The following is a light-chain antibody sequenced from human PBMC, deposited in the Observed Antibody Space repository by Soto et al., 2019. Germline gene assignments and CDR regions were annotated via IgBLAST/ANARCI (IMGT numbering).Light chain of an antibody. CDR2: DAS. CDR1: QTIRSW. Sequence: DIQMTQSPSTLSASVGDRVTITGRASQTIRSWLAWYQQKPGKAPKLLIYDASSLESGVPSRFSGSGSGTEFTLTISSLQPDDFATYYCQQYNSYSGTFAQGTKV. J-gene: IGKJ1*01. V-gene: IGKV1-5*01. CDR3: QQYNSYSGT.